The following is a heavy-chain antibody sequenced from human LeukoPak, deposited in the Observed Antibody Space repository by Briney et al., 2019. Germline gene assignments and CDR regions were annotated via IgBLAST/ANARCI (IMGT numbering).Heavy chain of an antibody. J-gene: IGHJ6*03. V-gene: IGHV4-4*07. D-gene: IGHD4-11*01. CDR1: GRSISRYS. CDR2: IYTSGST. Sequence: SSETLSLTCPVAGRSISRYSWSWIRQPAGKGLEWIGRIYTSGSTNYNPSLKRRVTMSVETAKNRFSLKLSSVTASDTAVYYCARVRLTTVKGYYYYYMDVSGAGTTVTAS. CDR3: ARVRLTTVKGYYYYYMDV.